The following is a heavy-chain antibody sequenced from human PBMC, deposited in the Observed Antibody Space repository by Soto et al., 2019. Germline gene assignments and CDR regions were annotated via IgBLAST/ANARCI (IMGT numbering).Heavy chain of an antibody. V-gene: IGHV3-64*01. Sequence: EVQLVESGGGLVPPGGSLRLSCAASGFTFGSYPMHWVRQAPGKGLEYVSAISTNGASTFYANSVKGRFTISRDNSKNTLYLQMGSLRAEDMGVYYCAREGMSRPRWVFDYWGKGTLVTASS. CDR1: GFTFGSYP. CDR3: AREGMSRPRWVFDY. D-gene: IGHD6-13*01. J-gene: IGHJ4*02. CDR2: ISTNGAST.